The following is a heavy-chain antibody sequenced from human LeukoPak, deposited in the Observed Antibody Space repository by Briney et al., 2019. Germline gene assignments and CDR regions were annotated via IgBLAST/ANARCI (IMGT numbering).Heavy chain of an antibody. D-gene: IGHD3-3*01. Sequence: GASVKVSCKASGYTFTSYDINWVRQATGQGLEWMGWMNPNSGKTGYAQKFQGRVTMTRNTSISTAYMELSSLRSEDTAVYYGARATQDRITIFGVVIIPYYYYMDVWGKGPTVTVSS. V-gene: IGHV1-8*01. J-gene: IGHJ6*03. CDR3: ARATQDRITIFGVVIIPYYYYMDV. CDR2: MNPNSGKT. CDR1: GYTFTSYD.